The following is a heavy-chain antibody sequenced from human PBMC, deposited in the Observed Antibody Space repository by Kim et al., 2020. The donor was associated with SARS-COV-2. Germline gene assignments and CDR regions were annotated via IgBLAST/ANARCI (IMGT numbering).Heavy chain of an antibody. CDR3: VRGSRDY. D-gene: IGHD3-10*01. V-gene: IGHV3-7*01. CDR2: AGSEK. Sequence: AGSEKYYVDAVRCRFTISRDNAKNSLYLQMNSLRAEDTAMYYCVRGSRDYWGQGTLVTVSS. J-gene: IGHJ4*02.